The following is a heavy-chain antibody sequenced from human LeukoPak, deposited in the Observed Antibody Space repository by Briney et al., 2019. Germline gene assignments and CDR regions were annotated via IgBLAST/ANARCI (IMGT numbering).Heavy chain of an antibody. J-gene: IGHJ4*02. CDR3: ARTTQYYYDSSGYLFDY. Sequence: SETLSLTCTVSGGSIRSSSYYWGWMRQPPGKGLEWIGSIYYSGSTYYNPSLKSRVTISVDTSKNQFSLKLSSVTAADTAVYYCARTTQYYYDSSGYLFDYWGQGTLVTVSS. V-gene: IGHV4-39*01. CDR1: GGSIRSSSYY. D-gene: IGHD3-22*01. CDR2: IYYSGST.